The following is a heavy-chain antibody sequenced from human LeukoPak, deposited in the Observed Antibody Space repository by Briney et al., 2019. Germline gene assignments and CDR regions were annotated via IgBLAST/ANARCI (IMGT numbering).Heavy chain of an antibody. V-gene: IGHV4-59*01. J-gene: IGHJ3*02. CDR2: IYYSGST. D-gene: IGHD5-18*01. Sequence: KPSETLSLTCTVSGGSISSYYWSWIRQPPGKGLEWIGYIYYSGSTNYNPSLKSRVTISVDTSKNQFSLKLSSVTAADTAVYYCARIRGYSYGHDAFDIWGQGTMVTVPS. CDR1: GGSISSYY. CDR3: ARIRGYSYGHDAFDI.